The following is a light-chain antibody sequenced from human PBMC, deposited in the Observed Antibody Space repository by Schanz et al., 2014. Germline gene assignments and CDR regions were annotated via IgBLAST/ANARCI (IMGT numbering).Light chain of an antibody. CDR1: QSVSTS. J-gene: IGKJ4*01. CDR3: QQYNNWPPLT. V-gene: IGKV3D-15*01. CDR2: GAS. Sequence: EIVMMQSPATLSVSPGERVTLSCRASQSVSTSLAWYQQKPGQAPRLLIYGASSRATGIPDRFSGSGSGTDFTLTISRLEPEDFAVYYCQQYNNWPPLTFGGGTKVVIK.